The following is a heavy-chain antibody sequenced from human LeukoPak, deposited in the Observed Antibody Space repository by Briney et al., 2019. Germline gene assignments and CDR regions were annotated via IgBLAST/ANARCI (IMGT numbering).Heavy chain of an antibody. CDR3: ARDTGEYYYDSSGYPEYFQH. Sequence: PSETLSLTCGVSGGSITSTNYWTWVRQPPGKGLEWIGEVNLQGSTNYNPSLMGRVAISVDISENHISLQLTSVTAADTAVYYCARDTGEYYYDSSGYPEYFQHWGQGTLVTVSS. V-gene: IGHV4-4*02. CDR1: GGSITSTNY. J-gene: IGHJ1*01. CDR2: VNLQGST. D-gene: IGHD3-22*01.